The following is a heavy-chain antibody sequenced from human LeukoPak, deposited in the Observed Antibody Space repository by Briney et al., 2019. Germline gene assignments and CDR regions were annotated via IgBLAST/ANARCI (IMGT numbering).Heavy chain of an antibody. D-gene: IGHD3-3*01. V-gene: IGHV4-34*01. CDR1: GGSFSGYF. J-gene: IGHJ5*02. Sequence: SETLSLTCAVYGGSFSGYFWSLIRQPPGKGLEWIGEINHSGSTNYNPSLKSRVTISVDTSKNQFSLKLSSVTAADTAVYYCARGRDTRSGLDPWGQGTLVTVSS. CDR3: ARGRDTRSGLDP. CDR2: INHSGST.